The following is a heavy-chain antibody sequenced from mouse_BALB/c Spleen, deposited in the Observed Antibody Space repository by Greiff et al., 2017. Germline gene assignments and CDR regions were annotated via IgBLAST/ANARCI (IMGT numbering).Heavy chain of an antibody. D-gene: IGHD1-1*02. CDR2: ISSGSSTI. Sequence: EVKLMESGGGLVQPGGSRKLSCAASGFTFSSFGMHWVRQAPEKGLEWVAYISSGSSTIYYADTVKGRFTISRDNPKNTLFLQMTSLRSEDTAMYYCARSGGNYRKAMDYWGQGTSVTVSS. J-gene: IGHJ4*01. CDR3: ARSGGNYRKAMDY. CDR1: GFTFSSFG. V-gene: IGHV5-17*02.